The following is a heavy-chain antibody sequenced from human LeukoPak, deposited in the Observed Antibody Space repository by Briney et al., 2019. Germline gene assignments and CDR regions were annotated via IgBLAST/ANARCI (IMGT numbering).Heavy chain of an antibody. J-gene: IGHJ4*02. CDR1: GFTVNNNY. D-gene: IGHD3-10*01. CDR2: IHPGDNT. Sequence: GGSLRLSCAASGFTVNNNYMNWVRQAPGKGLEWVSGIHPGDNTYYADSVKGRFTISRDNSKNTLYLQVNSLRAEDTAVYYCTRGASYYDYWGQGTLVTVSS. CDR3: TRGASYYDY. V-gene: IGHV3-53*01.